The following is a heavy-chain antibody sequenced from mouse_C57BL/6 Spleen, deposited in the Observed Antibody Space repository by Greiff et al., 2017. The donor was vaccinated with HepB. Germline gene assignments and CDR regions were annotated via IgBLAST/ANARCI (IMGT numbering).Heavy chain of an antibody. D-gene: IGHD2-3*01. V-gene: IGHV1-22*01. CDR1: GYTFTDYN. CDR3: ARGSYDGYYFAY. Sequence: EVQLQQSGPELVKPGASVKMSCKASGYTFTDYNMHWVKQSHGKSLEWIGYINPNNGGTSYNQKFKGKATLTVNKSSSTAYMELRSLTSEDSAVYYCARGSYDGYYFAYWGQGTLVTVSA. CDR2: INPNNGGT. J-gene: IGHJ3*01.